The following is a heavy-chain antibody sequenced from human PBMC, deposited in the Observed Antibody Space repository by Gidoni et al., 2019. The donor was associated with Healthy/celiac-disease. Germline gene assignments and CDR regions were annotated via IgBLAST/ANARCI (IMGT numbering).Heavy chain of an antibody. CDR3: TTGWLFYYYYGMDV. CDR1: GFTCSNAW. Sequence: EVQLVESGGGLVKPGGSLRLSCAASGFTCSNAWMSWVRQGPGKGLEWVGRIKSKTDGGTTDYAAPVKGRFTISRDDSKNTLYLQMNSLKTEDTAVYYCTTGWLFYYYYGMDVWGQGTTVTVSS. CDR2: IKSKTDGGTT. J-gene: IGHJ6*02. V-gene: IGHV3-15*01. D-gene: IGHD3-22*01.